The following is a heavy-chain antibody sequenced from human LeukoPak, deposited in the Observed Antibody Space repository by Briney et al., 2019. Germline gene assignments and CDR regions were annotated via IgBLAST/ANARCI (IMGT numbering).Heavy chain of an antibody. D-gene: IGHD1-1*01. V-gene: IGHV1-8*01. CDR1: GYTFRIYD. J-gene: IGHJ5*02. CDR3: ARESERNDGWFDP. Sequence: ASVLFSCKASGYTFRIYDFNWVRQAPGQGLEWMGRVSPKTGRTGYAQKFQGRVYMTTNASLSTAYMELSSLRSDDTAVYFCARESERNDGWFDPWGQGTLVTVSS. CDR2: VSPKTGRT.